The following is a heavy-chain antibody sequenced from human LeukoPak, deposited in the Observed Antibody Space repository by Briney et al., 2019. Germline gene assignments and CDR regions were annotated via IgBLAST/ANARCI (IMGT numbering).Heavy chain of an antibody. Sequence: GRSLRLSCAASGFTFSNYAMHWVRQAPGKGLEWVAVISYDGSNKYYTDSVKGRFTISGDSSKNTLYLQMNSLRAEDTAVYYCAKLLRNDSRTVPAFDYWGQGTLVTVSS. J-gene: IGHJ4*02. CDR1: GFTFSNYA. V-gene: IGHV3-30*04. CDR3: AKLLRNDSRTVPAFDY. D-gene: IGHD3-22*01. CDR2: ISYDGSNK.